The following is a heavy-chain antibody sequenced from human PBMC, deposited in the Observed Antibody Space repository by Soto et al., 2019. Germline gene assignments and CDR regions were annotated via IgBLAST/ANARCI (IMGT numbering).Heavy chain of an antibody. V-gene: IGHV2-70*01. Sequence: SGPTLVNPTQTLTLTCTFSGFSLSTSGMCVSWIRQPPGKALEWLALIDWDDDKYYSTSLKTRLTISKDTSKNQVVLTMTNMDPVDTATYYCARLKNGYSYGYHYFDYWGQGTLVTVS. D-gene: IGHD5-18*01. J-gene: IGHJ4*02. CDR1: GFSLSTSGMC. CDR3: ARLKNGYSYGYHYFDY. CDR2: IDWDDDK.